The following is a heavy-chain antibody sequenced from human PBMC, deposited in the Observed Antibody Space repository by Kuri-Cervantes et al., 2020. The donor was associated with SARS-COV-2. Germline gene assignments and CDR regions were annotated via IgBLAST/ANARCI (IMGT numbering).Heavy chain of an antibody. CDR1: GFTFSSYW. D-gene: IGHD1-7*01. V-gene: IGHV3-7*05. J-gene: IGHJ4*02. CDR2: IKQDGSEK. CDR3: ARDTHNWNSLNDY. Sequence: GESLKISCAASGFTFSSYWMSWVRQAPGKGLEWVANIKQDGSEKHYVDSAKGRFTISRDNAKNSLYLQMNSLRAEDTAVHYCARDTHNWNSLNDYWGQGTLVTVSS.